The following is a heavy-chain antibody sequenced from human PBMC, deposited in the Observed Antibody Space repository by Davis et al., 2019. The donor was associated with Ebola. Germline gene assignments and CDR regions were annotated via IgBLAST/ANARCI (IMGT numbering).Heavy chain of an antibody. D-gene: IGHD4-11*01. J-gene: IGHJ6*02. CDR1: GFTFSSYW. Sequence: GESLKISCAASGFTFSSYWMHWVRQAPGKGLVWVSRINSDGSSTSYADSVKGRFTNSRDNSKNTLYLQMNSLRAEDTAVYYCARVSTDSNYNGLDYYYDGVDVWGQGTTVTVSS. CDR2: INSDGSST. CDR3: ARVSTDSNYNGLDYYYDGVDV. V-gene: IGHV3-74*01.